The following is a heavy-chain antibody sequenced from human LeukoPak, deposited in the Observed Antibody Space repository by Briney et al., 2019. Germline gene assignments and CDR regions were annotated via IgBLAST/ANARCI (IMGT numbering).Heavy chain of an antibody. Sequence: PSETLSLTCAVYGGSFSGYYWSWIRQPPGKGLEWIGEINHSGSTNYNPSLKSRVTISVDTSKNQFSLKLSSVTAADTAVYYCARHWYSSGWFNFDYWGQGTLVTVSS. J-gene: IGHJ4*02. V-gene: IGHV4-34*01. CDR2: INHSGST. CDR1: GGSFSGYY. D-gene: IGHD6-19*01. CDR3: ARHWYSSGWFNFDY.